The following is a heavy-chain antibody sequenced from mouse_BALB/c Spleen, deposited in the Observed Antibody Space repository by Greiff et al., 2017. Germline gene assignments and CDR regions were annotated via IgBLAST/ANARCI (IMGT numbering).Heavy chain of an antibody. CDR3: ARGGTTVVGDY. Sequence: EVQLVESGGGLVKPGGSLKLSCAASGFTFSSYAMSWVRQTPEKRLEWVASISSGGTTYYPDSVKGRFTISRDNARNILYLQMSSLRSEDTAMYYCARGGTTVVGDYWGQVTTLTVSS. J-gene: IGHJ2*01. V-gene: IGHV5-6-5*01. D-gene: IGHD1-1*01. CDR2: ISSGGTT. CDR1: GFTFSSYA.